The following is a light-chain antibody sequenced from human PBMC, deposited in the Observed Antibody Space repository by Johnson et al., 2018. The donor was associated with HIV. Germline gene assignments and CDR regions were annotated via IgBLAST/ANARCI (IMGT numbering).Light chain of an antibody. CDR3: GTWDSRLSVGV. CDR1: SSNIGNNY. Sequence: QSVLTQPPSVSAAPGQKVTISCSGSSSNIGNNYVSWYQQFPGTAPKLLIYDNNKRPSGIPDRFSGSKSGTSATLGITGLQTGDEADYYCGTWDSRLSVGVVGTGTKVTVL. J-gene: IGLJ1*01. CDR2: DNN. V-gene: IGLV1-51*01.